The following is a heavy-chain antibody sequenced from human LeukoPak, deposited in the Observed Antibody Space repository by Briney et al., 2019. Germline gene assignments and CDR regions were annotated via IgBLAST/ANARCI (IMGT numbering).Heavy chain of an antibody. Sequence: GGSLRLSCAASGFTFSSYGMHWVRQAPGKGLEWVAVIWYDGSNKYYAGSVKGRFTISRDNSKNTLYLQMNSLRAEDTAVYFCARKNTQDAFDIWGQGTMVTVSS. J-gene: IGHJ3*02. CDR2: IWYDGSNK. CDR3: ARKNTQDAFDI. CDR1: GFTFSSYG. D-gene: IGHD2-15*01. V-gene: IGHV3-33*01.